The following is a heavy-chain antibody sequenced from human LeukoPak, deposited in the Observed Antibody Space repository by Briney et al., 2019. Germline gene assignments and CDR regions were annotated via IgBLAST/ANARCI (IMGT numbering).Heavy chain of an antibody. CDR1: GGSFSGYY. V-gene: IGHV4-34*01. Sequence: SETLSLTCAVYGGSFSGYYWSRIRQPPGKGLEWIGEINHSGSTNYNPSLKSRVTMSVDTSKNQFSLKLSSVTAADTAVYYCAADKYSYGSFDYWGQGTLVTVSS. CDR3: AADKYSYGSFDY. J-gene: IGHJ4*02. D-gene: IGHD5-18*01. CDR2: INHSGST.